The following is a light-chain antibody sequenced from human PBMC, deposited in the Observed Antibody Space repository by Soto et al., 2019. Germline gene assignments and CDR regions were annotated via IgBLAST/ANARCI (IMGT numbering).Light chain of an antibody. J-gene: IGKJ1*01. CDR2: DAS. Sequence: EIVLTQSPATLSLSAGERATLSCRASQSVSSYLAWYQQTPGQAPRLLSYDASTRATGIPARFSGSGSGTDFTLTITSLQPEDFEVYYCQQRSNWPPTFGQGTKVDIK. CDR3: QQRSNWPPT. V-gene: IGKV3-11*01. CDR1: QSVSSY.